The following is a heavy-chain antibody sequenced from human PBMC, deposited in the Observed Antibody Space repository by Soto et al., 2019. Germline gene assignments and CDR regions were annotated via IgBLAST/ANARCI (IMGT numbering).Heavy chain of an antibody. CDR1: GGSTSSYY. Sequence: SETLSLTCTVSGGSTSSYYWSWIRQPPGKGLEWIGYSSHSGSTKYNPSLKSRVTISVDTSKSQFSLKLSSVSAADTAFYYCARHMNTPTRDHYYAMDVWGQGTTVTVSS. V-gene: IGHV4-59*01. J-gene: IGHJ6*02. CDR2: SSHSGST. CDR3: ARHMNTPTRDHYYAMDV.